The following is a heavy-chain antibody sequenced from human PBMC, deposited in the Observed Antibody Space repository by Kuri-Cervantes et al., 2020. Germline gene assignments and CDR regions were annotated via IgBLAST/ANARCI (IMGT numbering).Heavy chain of an antibody. CDR3: AKPTSGWCPLDI. V-gene: IGHV3-11*01. Sequence: GESLKISCAASGFTFSDYYMSWIRQAPGKGLEWVSYISSSGSTIYYADSVKGRFTISRDNAKNSLYLQMNSLRAEDTALYYCAKPTSGWCPLDIWGQGTMVTVSS. J-gene: IGHJ3*02. D-gene: IGHD6-19*01. CDR2: ISSSGSTI. CDR1: GFTFSDYY.